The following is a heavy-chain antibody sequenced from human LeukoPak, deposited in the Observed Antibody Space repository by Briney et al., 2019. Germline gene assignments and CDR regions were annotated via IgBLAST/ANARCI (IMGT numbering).Heavy chain of an antibody. D-gene: IGHD6-19*01. CDR3: ARVREYSSGCYFDS. V-gene: IGHV1-2*02. CDR2: INPNSGGT. J-gene: IGHJ4*02. CDR1: GYTFTGYY. Sequence: ASVKVSCKASGYTFTGYYMHWVRQAPGQGLEWMGWINPNSGGTNYAQKFQGRVTMTRDTSISTAYMELSRLRSDDTAVYYCARVREYSSGCYFDSWGQGTLVTVSS.